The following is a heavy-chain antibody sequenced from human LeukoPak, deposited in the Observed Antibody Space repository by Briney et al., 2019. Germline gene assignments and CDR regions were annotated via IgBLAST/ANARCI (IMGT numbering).Heavy chain of an antibody. V-gene: IGHV3-21*01. CDR2: ISTSSSYI. CDR1: GFSFRSHS. Sequence: GGSLRLSCAASGFSFRSHSMSWVRQAPGKGLEWVSTISTSSSYIYYSDSVKGRFTISRDNAKNSLYLQMNSRRAEDTAVYFCARDRDYSYPDFWGQGILVTVSS. CDR3: ARDRDYSYPDF. J-gene: IGHJ4*02. D-gene: IGHD3-10*01.